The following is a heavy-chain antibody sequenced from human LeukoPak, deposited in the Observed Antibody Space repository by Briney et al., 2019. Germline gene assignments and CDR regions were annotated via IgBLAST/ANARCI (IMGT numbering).Heavy chain of an antibody. CDR1: RSAFSTYA. V-gene: IGHV3-23*01. D-gene: IGHD6-13*01. CDR2: ISGSGGNT. Sequence: PGGSLRLSCAASRSAFSTYAMTWVRQDPGHGLEWGSGISGSGGNTYYSDSVKGRFTISRDNSKNNLYLQMSGLRAEDTAIYYCASTGSSWWVPQFQGPNYGMDVWGHGTT. CDR3: ASTGSSWWVPQFQGPNYGMDV. J-gene: IGHJ6*02.